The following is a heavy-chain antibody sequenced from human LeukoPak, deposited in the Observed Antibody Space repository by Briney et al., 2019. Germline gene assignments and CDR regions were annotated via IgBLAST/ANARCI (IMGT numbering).Heavy chain of an antibody. CDR1: GYTFTSYG. CDR3: ARDYYSSHPLDAFDI. J-gene: IGHJ3*02. D-gene: IGHD6-13*01. CDR2: MNPNSVNT. V-gene: IGHV1-8*03. Sequence: VASVKVSCKSSGYTFTSYGISWVRQAPGQGLEWMGWMNPNSVNTGYAQKFQGRVTITRTTSISTAYMELSSLRSEDTAVYYCARDYYSSHPLDAFDIWGQGTMVTVSS.